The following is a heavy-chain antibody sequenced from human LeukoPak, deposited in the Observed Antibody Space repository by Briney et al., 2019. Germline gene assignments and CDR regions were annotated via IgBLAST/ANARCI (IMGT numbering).Heavy chain of an antibody. CDR1: GGSISSYY. CDR3: ATLPRYDILTGYYIDY. V-gene: IGHV4-59*01. Sequence: SETLSLTCTVSGGSISSYYWSWIRQPPGKGLEWIGYIYYSGSTNYNPSLKSRVTISVDTSKNQFSLKLSSVTAADTAVYYCATLPRYDILTGYYIDYWGQGTLVTVSS. J-gene: IGHJ4*02. D-gene: IGHD3-9*01. CDR2: IYYSGST.